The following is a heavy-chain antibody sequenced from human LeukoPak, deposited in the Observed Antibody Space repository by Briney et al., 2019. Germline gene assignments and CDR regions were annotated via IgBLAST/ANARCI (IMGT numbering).Heavy chain of an antibody. CDR3: ATPGSVLILAGFDY. CDR1: GGSISSSSYY. CDR2: IYYSGST. D-gene: IGHD2-8*01. J-gene: IGHJ4*02. Sequence: SETLSLTCTVSGGSISSSSYYWGWIRQPPGKGLEWIGSIYYSGSTYYNPSLKSRVTISVDTSKNQFSLKLSSVTAADTAVYYCATPGSVLILAGFDYWGQGTLVTVSS. V-gene: IGHV4-39*01.